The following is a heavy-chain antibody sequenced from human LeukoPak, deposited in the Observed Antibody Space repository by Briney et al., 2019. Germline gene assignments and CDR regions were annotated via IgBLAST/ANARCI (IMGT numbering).Heavy chain of an antibody. CDR1: GFTFSSYS. CDR3: ARDRHTYYYGMDV. V-gene: IGHV3-21*01. J-gene: IGHJ6*04. CDR2: ISSSSSYI. Sequence: GGSLRLSCAASGFTFSSYSMNWVRQAPGKGLEWVSSISSSSSYIYHADSVKGRFTISRDNAKNSLYLQMNSLRAKDTAVYYCARDRHTYYYGMDVWGKGTTVTVSS.